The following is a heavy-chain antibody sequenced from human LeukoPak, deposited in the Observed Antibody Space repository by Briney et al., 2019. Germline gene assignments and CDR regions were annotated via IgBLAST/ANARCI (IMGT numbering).Heavy chain of an antibody. CDR3: ARQYYDSSAYWDY. CDR2: ISAYNGNT. Sequence: ASVKVSCKASGYTFTGYYMHWVRQAPGQGLEWMGWISAYNGNTNYGQKLQGRGTMTIDTSTSTAYMELRSLRSDDTAVYYCARQYYDSSAYWDYWGQGTLVTVSS. CDR1: GYTFTGYY. J-gene: IGHJ4*02. D-gene: IGHD3-22*01. V-gene: IGHV1-18*04.